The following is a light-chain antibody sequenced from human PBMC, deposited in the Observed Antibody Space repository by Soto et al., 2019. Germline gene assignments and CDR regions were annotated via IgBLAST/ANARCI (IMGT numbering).Light chain of an antibody. CDR2: DAS. CDR1: QAISDN. J-gene: IGKJ1*01. CDR3: QQYNNWPTWT. Sequence: EIVLTQSPATLSMSPGERATLSCRASQAISDNLAWYQHKPGQPPRLLIYDASTRATGIPARFSGGGSGTGFTLTISSLQSEDFAVFYCQQYNNWPTWTFGQGTKVDI. V-gene: IGKV3-15*01.